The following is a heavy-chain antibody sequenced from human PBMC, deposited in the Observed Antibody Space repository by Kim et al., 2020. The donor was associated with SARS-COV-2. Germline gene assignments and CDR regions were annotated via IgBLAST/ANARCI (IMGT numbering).Heavy chain of an antibody. CDR1: GYTFTSYG. V-gene: IGHV1-18*01. D-gene: IGHD3-9*01. CDR2: ISAYNGNT. J-gene: IGHJ5*02. Sequence: ASVKVSCKASGYTFTSYGISWVRQAPGQGLEWMGWISAYNGNTNYAQKLQGRVTMTTDTSTSTAYMELRSLRSDDTAVYYCARELGRYFDWLGGRNWFDPWGQGTLVTVSS. CDR3: ARELGRYFDWLGGRNWFDP.